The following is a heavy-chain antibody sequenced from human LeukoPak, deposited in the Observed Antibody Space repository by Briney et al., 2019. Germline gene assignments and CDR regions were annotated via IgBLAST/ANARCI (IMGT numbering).Heavy chain of an antibody. CDR2: LYSGSDT. V-gene: IGHV3-53*01. CDR3: ARVGDHFHWYLDL. CDR1: GFTVSTNY. Sequence: GGSLRLSCAASGFTVSTNYMNCVRQAPGKGLEWVSILYSGSDTYYADSVKGRFTISRDSSKNILSLQMNNLRAEDTAVYYCARVGDHFHWYLDLWGRGTLVTVSS. D-gene: IGHD3-10*01. J-gene: IGHJ2*01.